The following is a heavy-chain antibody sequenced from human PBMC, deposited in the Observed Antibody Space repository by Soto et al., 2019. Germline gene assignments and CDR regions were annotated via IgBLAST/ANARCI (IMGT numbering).Heavy chain of an antibody. CDR3: ARDSIQGIAADGPNCFDT. V-gene: IGHV3-21*01. CDR2: ISSSSSYI. J-gene: IGHJ5*02. D-gene: IGHD6-13*01. CDR1: GFTFSSYS. Sequence: GSLRLSCAASGFTFSSYSMNWVRQAPGKGLEWVSSISSSSSYIYYADSVKGRFTISRDNAKNSLYLQMNSLRAEDTAVYYCARDSIQGIAADGPNCFDTWGQGTLVTVSS.